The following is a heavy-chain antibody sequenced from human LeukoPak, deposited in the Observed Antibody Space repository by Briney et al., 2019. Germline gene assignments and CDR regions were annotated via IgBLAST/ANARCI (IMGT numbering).Heavy chain of an antibody. D-gene: IGHD2-21*02. CDR2: TYYRSKWYN. CDR1: GDSVSSNSAA. Sequence: SQTLSLTCAISGDSVSSNSAAWNWIRQSPSRGLEWLGRTYYRSKWYNDYAVSMKSRITINPDTSKNQFSLQLNSVTPEDTAVYYCARGYCGGDCYSAWGSTNWFDPWGQGTLVTVST. V-gene: IGHV6-1*01. J-gene: IGHJ5*02. CDR3: ARGYCGGDCYSAWGSTNWFDP.